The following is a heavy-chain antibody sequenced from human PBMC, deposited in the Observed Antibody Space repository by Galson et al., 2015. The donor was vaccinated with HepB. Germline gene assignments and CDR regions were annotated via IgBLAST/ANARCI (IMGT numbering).Heavy chain of an antibody. CDR3: AKDFGILLVPNFEC. D-gene: IGHD2-2*01. CDR2: IGTAGDT. Sequence: SLRLSCAASGFTFSSYDMHWVRQATGKGLEWVSAIGTAGDTYYPGSVKGRFTISRENAKNSLYLQMNSLRAGDTAVYYCAKDFGILLVPNFECWGQGTLVTVSS. V-gene: IGHV3-13*01. J-gene: IGHJ4*02. CDR1: GFTFSSYD.